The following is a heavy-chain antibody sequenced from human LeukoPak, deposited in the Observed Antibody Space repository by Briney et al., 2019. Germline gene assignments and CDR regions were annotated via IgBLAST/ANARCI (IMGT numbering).Heavy chain of an antibody. CDR3: ARHMSSGYSSSWYFPFFDY. Sequence: PSETLSLTCTVSGGSISSSGYYWGWLRQPPGKVLEWIGSIYYSGSTYYNPSLKSRVTISVDTSKNQFSLKLSSVTAADTAVYYCARHMSSGYSSSWYFPFFDYSGQGTLVTVSS. J-gene: IGHJ4*02. V-gene: IGHV4-39*01. CDR1: GGSISSSGYY. CDR2: IYYSGST. D-gene: IGHD6-13*01.